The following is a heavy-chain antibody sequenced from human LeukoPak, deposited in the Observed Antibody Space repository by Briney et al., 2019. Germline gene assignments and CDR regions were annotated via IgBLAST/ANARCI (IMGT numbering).Heavy chain of an antibody. Sequence: ASVKVSCKASGYTFTSYGISWVRQAPGQGLEWMGWISAYNGNTNYAQKLQGRVTMTTDTSTSTAYMELRSLRSDDAAVYYWARVKFYGDYPFLQHWGQGTLVTVSS. J-gene: IGHJ1*01. CDR2: ISAYNGNT. CDR3: ARVKFYGDYPFLQH. V-gene: IGHV1-18*01. D-gene: IGHD4-17*01. CDR1: GYTFTSYG.